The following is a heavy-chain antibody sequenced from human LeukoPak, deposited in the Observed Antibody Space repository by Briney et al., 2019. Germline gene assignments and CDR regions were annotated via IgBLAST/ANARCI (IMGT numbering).Heavy chain of an antibody. CDR2: ISYSGST. CDR3: ARDTVFYDSSGYSTWFDP. Sequence: SETLSLTCTVSGGSTSSDYWSWIRQPPGKGLEWIGYISYSGSTNYNPSLKSRVTISVDTPKNRISLNLSSVTAADTAVYYCARDTVFYDSSGYSTWFDPWGQGTLVTVSS. V-gene: IGHV4-59*01. D-gene: IGHD3-22*01. J-gene: IGHJ5*02. CDR1: GGSTSSDY.